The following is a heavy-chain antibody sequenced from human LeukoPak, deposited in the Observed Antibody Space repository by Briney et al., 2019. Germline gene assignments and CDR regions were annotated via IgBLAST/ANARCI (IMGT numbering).Heavy chain of an antibody. CDR2: IWYDGSNK. D-gene: IGHD3-10*01. Sequence: GRSLRLSCTASGFTFGDYALSWFRQAPGKGLEWVAVIWYDGSNKYYADSVKGRFTISRDNSKNTLYLQMNSLRAEDTAVYYCARDRGYGSGRPSYYYYGMDVWGQGTTVTVSS. CDR3: ARDRGYGSGRPSYYYYGMDV. CDR1: GFTFGDYA. J-gene: IGHJ6*02. V-gene: IGHV3-33*01.